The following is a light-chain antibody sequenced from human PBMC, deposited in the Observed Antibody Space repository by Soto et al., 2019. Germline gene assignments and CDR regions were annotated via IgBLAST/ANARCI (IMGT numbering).Light chain of an antibody. V-gene: IGKV2-30*01. CDR3: MQGAHWPRT. Sequence: DVVMTQSPLSLLDPLGQPASISCRSSQSLVYSAGNTYLTWFQQRPGQSPRRLIYKVSNRHSGVPDRFSGSGSVTDFTLKISRVEAEDVGVYYCMQGAHWPRTFGQGTRLEIK. CDR2: KVS. CDR1: QSLVYSAGNTY. J-gene: IGKJ5*01.